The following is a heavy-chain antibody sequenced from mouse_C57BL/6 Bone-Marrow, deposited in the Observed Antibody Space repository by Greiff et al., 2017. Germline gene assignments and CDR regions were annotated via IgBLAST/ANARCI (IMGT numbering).Heavy chain of an antibody. CDR1: GYTFTDYY. Sequence: EVQLQQSGPELVKPGASVKISCKASGYTFTDYYMNWVKQSHGKSLEWIGDINPNNGGTSYNQKFKGKATLTVDKSSSTAYMELRSLTSEDSAVYYCARRAYYSNFYYAMDYRGQGTSVTVSS. D-gene: IGHD2-5*01. CDR2: INPNNGGT. CDR3: ARRAYYSNFYYAMDY. J-gene: IGHJ4*01. V-gene: IGHV1-26*01.